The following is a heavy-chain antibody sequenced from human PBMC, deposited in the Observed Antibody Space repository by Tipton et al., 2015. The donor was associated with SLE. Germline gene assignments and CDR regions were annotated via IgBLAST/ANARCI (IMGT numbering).Heavy chain of an antibody. J-gene: IGHJ3*01. V-gene: IGHV3-23*01. D-gene: IGHD6-13*01. CDR1: GFTFSSYG. CDR2: ISGSGGST. CDR3: ARDRRQQQLVRDPFDV. Sequence: SLRLSCAASGFTFSSYGMSWVRQAPGKGLEWVSTISGSGGSTYYGDSVKGRFTISRDNSKNTLSLQMNSLRPDDTAVYYCARDRRQQQLVRDPFDVWGQGTRVTVSS.